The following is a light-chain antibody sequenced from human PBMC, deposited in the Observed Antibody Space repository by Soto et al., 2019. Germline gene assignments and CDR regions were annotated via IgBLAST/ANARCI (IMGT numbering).Light chain of an antibody. Sequence: EIVLTQSPCTLSLSPGERATLSCRASQSVSSNYLAWYQQKPGQAPRLLIYGASSRATGIPDRFSGSGSGTDFTLTISRLEPEDFAVYYCQQYGSSPMTFGRGTRLEIK. CDR1: QSVSSNY. CDR2: GAS. V-gene: IGKV3-20*01. J-gene: IGKJ5*01. CDR3: QQYGSSPMT.